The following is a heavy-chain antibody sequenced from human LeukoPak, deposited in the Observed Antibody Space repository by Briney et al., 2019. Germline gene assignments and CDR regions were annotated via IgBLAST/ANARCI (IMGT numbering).Heavy chain of an antibody. CDR2: INPNSGDT. Sequence: ASVKVSCKASGYTFTGFYMHWVRQAPGQGLEWMGWINPNSGDTNYAQKFQGRVTMTRDTSITTAYMELSRLRSDDTAVYYCARRSHFKTVRGDDAFDIWGQGTMVTVSS. CDR3: ARRSHFKTVRGDDAFDI. J-gene: IGHJ3*02. V-gene: IGHV1-2*02. D-gene: IGHD3-10*01. CDR1: GYTFTGFY.